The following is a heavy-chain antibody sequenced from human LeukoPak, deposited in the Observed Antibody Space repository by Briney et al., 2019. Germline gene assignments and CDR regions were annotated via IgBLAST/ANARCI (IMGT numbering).Heavy chain of an antibody. J-gene: IGHJ4*02. CDR1: GGSFSGYY. CDR3: ARDIAGEVY. Sequence: SETLSLTCAVYGGSFSGYYWSWIRQPPGKGLEWIGEINHSGSTNYNPSLKSRVTISVDTSKNQFSLKLSSVTAADTAVYYCARDIAGEVYWGQETLVTVSS. D-gene: IGHD5-12*01. V-gene: IGHV4-34*01. CDR2: INHSGST.